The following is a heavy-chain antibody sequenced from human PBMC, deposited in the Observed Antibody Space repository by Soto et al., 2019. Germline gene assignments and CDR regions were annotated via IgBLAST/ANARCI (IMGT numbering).Heavy chain of an antibody. Sequence: GGSLRLSCAVSGFNVMSYWMSWVRQAPGKGLEWVASIKEDGSEIYYLQSVRGRFTISRDSAGNALHLAMNYLSAEDTGVYFCARDIGFDYVNWGQGTLVTVSS. CDR3: ARDIGFDYVN. CDR1: GFNVMSYW. CDR2: IKEDGSEI. J-gene: IGHJ4*02. D-gene: IGHD3-16*01. V-gene: IGHV3-7*01.